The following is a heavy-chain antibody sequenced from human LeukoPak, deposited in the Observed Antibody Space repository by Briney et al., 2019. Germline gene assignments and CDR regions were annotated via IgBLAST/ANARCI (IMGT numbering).Heavy chain of an antibody. D-gene: IGHD2-2*01. Sequence: ASVKVSCKASGYTFTSYDINWVRQATGQGLEWMGWMNPNSGGTNYAQKFQGRVTMTRDTSISTAYMELSRLRSDDTAVYYCARGGNIVVVPAAPDPYWGQGTLVTVSS. CDR3: ARGGNIVVVPAAPDPY. CDR1: GYTFTSYD. J-gene: IGHJ4*02. V-gene: IGHV1-2*02. CDR2: MNPNSGGT.